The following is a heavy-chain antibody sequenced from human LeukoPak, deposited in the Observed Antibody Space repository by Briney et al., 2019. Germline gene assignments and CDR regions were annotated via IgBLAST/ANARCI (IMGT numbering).Heavy chain of an antibody. V-gene: IGHV3-21*01. CDR2: IGATQTYI. Sequence: GGSLRLSCTGAGFTFATYTFNWVRQAPGKGLEWVASIGATQTYIYYADSVKGRFTVSRDNAEKSVYLQMNNLRAEDTGVYYCARDPKGPGPADFDYWGQGTLVTGSS. CDR3: ARDPKGPGPADFDY. D-gene: IGHD2-8*02. CDR1: GFTFATYT. J-gene: IGHJ4*02.